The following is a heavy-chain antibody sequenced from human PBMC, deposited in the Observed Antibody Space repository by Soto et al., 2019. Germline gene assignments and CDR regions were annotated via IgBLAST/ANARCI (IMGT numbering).Heavy chain of an antibody. CDR2: IYYSGST. CDR3: ARQSYDSSDYFDY. D-gene: IGHD3-22*01. CDR1: GDSISSTSYY. J-gene: IGHJ4*02. Sequence: PSETLSLTCTVSGDSISSTSYYWGWIRQPPGKGLEWIGSIYYSGSTDYNPSLKSRVTISVDTSRIHFSLKLISVTAADTAIYYCARQSYDSSDYFDYWGQGTLVTVS. V-gene: IGHV4-39*01.